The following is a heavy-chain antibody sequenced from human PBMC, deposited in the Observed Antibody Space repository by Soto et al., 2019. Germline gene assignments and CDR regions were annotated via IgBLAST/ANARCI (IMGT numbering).Heavy chain of an antibody. V-gene: IGHV3-7*04. CDR3: ARFYYDSSGYLPSPYYYYYGMDV. D-gene: IGHD3-22*01. CDR1: GFTFSSYA. CDR2: IKQDGSEK. Sequence: GSLRLSCAASGFTFSSYAMSWVRQAPGKGLEWVANIKQDGSEKYYVDSVKGRFTISRDNAKNSLYLQMNSLRAEDTAVYYCARFYYDSSGYLPSPYYYYYGMDVWGQGTTVTVSS. J-gene: IGHJ6*02.